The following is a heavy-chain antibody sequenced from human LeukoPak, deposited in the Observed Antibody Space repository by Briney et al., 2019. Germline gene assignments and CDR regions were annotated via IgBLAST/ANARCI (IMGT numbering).Heavy chain of an antibody. J-gene: IGHJ4*02. CDR3: AREATYYYDSSAQWPVFDY. D-gene: IGHD3-22*01. V-gene: IGHV4-4*07. CDR2: IYTSGST. Sequence: SETLSLTCTVSGGSISSYYWSWIRQPAGKGLEWIGRIYTSGSTNYNPSLKSRVTMSVDTFKNQFSLKLSSVTAADTAVYYCAREATYYYDSSAQWPVFDYWGQGTLVTVSS. CDR1: GGSISSYY.